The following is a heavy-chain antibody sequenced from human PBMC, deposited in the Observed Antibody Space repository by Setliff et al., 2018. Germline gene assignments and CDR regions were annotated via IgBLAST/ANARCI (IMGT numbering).Heavy chain of an antibody. J-gene: IGHJ4*02. CDR2: IIPIFGTA. V-gene: IGHV1-69*05. Sequence: ASVQVSCKASGGTFSSYAISWVRQAPGQGLEWMGGIIPIFGTANYAQKFQGRVTITTDDSTNTAYMELSSLRSEDTAVYCCARERGSYDSSTHYTYYFDYWGQGTLVTVSS. CDR3: ARERGSYDSSTHYTYYFDY. CDR1: GGTFSSYA. D-gene: IGHD3-22*01.